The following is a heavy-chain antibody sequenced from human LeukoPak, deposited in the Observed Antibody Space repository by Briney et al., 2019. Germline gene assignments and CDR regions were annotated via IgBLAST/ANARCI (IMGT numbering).Heavy chain of an antibody. CDR3: ARVSTIMTTYWFDP. J-gene: IGHJ5*02. D-gene: IGHD4-11*01. CDR1: GFTFSTYE. CDR2: ISSSGSTI. Sequence: PGGSLRLSCAASGFTFSTYEMNWVRQAPGKGLEWVSYISSSGSTIYYADSVKGRFTISRDNAKNSLYLQMNSLRAEDTAVYYCARVSTIMTTYWFDPWGQGALVSVSS. V-gene: IGHV3-48*03.